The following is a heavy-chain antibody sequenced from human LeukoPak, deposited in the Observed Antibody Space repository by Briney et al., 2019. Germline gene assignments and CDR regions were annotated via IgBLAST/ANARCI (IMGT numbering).Heavy chain of an antibody. CDR1: GGSISSYY. J-gene: IGHJ6*02. CDR2: IYTSGST. Sequence: SETLSLTCTVSGGSISSYYWSWIRRPAGKGLEWIGRIYTSGSTNYNPSLKSRVTMSVDTSKNQFSLKLSSVTAADTAVYYCARDFKVTMVRGVRSDYYYGMDVWGQGTTVTVSS. D-gene: IGHD3-10*01. V-gene: IGHV4-4*07. CDR3: ARDFKVTMVRGVRSDYYYGMDV.